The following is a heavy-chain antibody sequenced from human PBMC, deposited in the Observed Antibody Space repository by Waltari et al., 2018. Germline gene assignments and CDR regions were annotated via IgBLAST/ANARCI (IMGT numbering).Heavy chain of an antibody. J-gene: IGHJ5*02. CDR1: GYTFTSYD. V-gene: IGHV1-8*01. CDR3: ARGCAAAGLGWFDP. Sequence: QVQLVQSGAEVKKPGASVKVSCKASGYTFTSYDINWVRQATVQGLEWMGWMNPNSGNTGYAQKVQGRVTMTRNTSISTAYMELSSLRSEDTAVYYCARGCAAAGLGWFDPWGQGTLVTVSS. CDR2: MNPNSGNT. D-gene: IGHD6-13*01.